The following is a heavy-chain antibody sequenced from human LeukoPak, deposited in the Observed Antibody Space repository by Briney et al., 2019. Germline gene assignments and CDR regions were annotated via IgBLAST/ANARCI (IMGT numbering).Heavy chain of an antibody. J-gene: IGHJ6*03. D-gene: IGHD2-2*01. V-gene: IGHV4-61*02. CDR2: IYTSGST. Sequence: SQTLSLTCTVSGGSISSGSYYWSWIRQPAGKGLEWIGRIYTSGSTNYNPSLKSRVTISVDTSKNQFSLKLSSVTAADTAVYYCARDRYCSSTSCPPDYYYMDVWGKGTTVTVSS. CDR1: GGSISSGSYY. CDR3: ARDRYCSSTSCPPDYYYMDV.